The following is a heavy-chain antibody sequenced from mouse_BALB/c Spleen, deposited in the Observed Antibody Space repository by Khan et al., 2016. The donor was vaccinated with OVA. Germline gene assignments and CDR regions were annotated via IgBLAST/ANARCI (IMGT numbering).Heavy chain of an antibody. CDR2: IDPFSGAT. J-gene: IGHJ3*01. CDR3: TRHGYVAWFTY. D-gene: IGHD2-2*01. V-gene: IGHV1-31*01. Sequence: EVQLQQSGPELMKPGASVKISCKASGYSFTSYYIHWMIESHGTSLEWIGYIDPFSGATTYNQKFKGKASLTVVKSSNTAYIHLRNLTSEDSAVYYCTRHGYVAWFTYWGQGTLVTVSA. CDR1: GYSFTSYY.